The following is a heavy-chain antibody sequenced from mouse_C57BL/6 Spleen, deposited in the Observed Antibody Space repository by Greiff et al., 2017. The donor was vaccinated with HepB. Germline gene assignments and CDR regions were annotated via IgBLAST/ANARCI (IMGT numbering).Heavy chain of an antibody. CDR1: GYSITSGYS. CDR3: ARDGSSYWYFDV. D-gene: IGHD1-1*01. J-gene: IGHJ1*03. V-gene: IGHV3-6*01. CDR2: ISYDGSN. Sequence: EVKLMESGPGLVKPSQSLSLTCSVTGYSITSGYSWTWIRQFPGNKLEWMGYISYDGSNNYNPSLKNRISITRDTSKNQFFLKLNSVTTEDTATYYCARDGSSYWYFDVWGTGTTVTVSS.